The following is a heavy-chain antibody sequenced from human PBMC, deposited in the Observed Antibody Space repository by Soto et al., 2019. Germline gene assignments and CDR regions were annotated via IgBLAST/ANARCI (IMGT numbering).Heavy chain of an antibody. D-gene: IGHD6-13*01. CDR2: INAGNGNT. Sequence: ASVKVSCKASGYTFTSYAMHWVRQAPGQRLEWMGWINAGNGNTKYSQKFQGRVTIARDTSASTAYMELSSLRSEDTAVYYCARSLRSASSSWYSEYYQHSSQRTLVTVSS. CDR3: ARSLRSASSSWYSEYYQH. V-gene: IGHV1-3*01. J-gene: IGHJ1*01. CDR1: GYTFTSYA.